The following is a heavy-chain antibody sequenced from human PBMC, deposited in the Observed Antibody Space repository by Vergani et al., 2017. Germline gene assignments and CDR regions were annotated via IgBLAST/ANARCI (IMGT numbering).Heavy chain of an antibody. D-gene: IGHD4-11*01. CDR2: IRSKNDGGTA. CDR1: GFTFSSYS. CDR3: YPDYHGH. J-gene: IGHJ4*02. Sequence: EVQLVESGGGLVKPGGSLRLSCAASGFTFSSYSMNWVRQAPGKGLEWIGRIRSKNDGGTADYAAPLKGRFTISRDDSKDSAFLLVNNLKTEDTAVYFCYPDYHGHWGQGTLVTVSS. V-gene: IGHV3-15*01.